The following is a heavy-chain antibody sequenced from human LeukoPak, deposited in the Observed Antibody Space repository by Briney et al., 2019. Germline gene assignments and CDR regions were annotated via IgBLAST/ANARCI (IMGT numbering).Heavy chain of an antibody. CDR2: IRGSGDFT. Sequence: GGSLRLSCAAPGFTFSSYAMSWVRQAPGKGLERVSAIRGSGDFTYYADSVKGRFTISRDNSKTTLYLQMNSLTAEDTAVYYCAKARAITIFGVAKVDFDYWGQGTLVTVSS. CDR3: AKARAITIFGVAKVDFDY. D-gene: IGHD3-3*01. J-gene: IGHJ4*02. V-gene: IGHV3-23*01. CDR1: GFTFSSYA.